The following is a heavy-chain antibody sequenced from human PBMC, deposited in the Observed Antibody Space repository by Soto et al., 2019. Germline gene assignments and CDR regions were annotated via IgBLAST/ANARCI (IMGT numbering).Heavy chain of an antibody. CDR3: VKDLVVVVPTTKRGGFDF. CDR1: GFSFSSYA. J-gene: IGHJ4*02. D-gene: IGHD2-2*01. CDR2: ISSNGGST. Sequence: GGFLRLSCSASGFSFSSYAMHWVRQAPGKGLEYVSGISSNGGSTYYADSVKGRFTISRDNSKNILYLQMSSLRAEDTAVYFCVKDLVVVVPTTKRGGFDFWGQGTLVTVSS. V-gene: IGHV3-64D*06.